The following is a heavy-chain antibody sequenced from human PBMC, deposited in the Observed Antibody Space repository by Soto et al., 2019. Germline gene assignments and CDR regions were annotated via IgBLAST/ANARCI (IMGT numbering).Heavy chain of an antibody. CDR3: ARRYGGNFDY. V-gene: IGHV4-59*01. Sequence: QVQLQESGPGLVKPSETLSLTCTVSGGSINNYYWSWIRQPPGKGLEWIGYIYYSGSTNYNPSLRSRVTISVDTSKNQFSLKRSSVTAADTAVYYCARRYGGNFDYWGQGTLVTVSS. CDR1: GGSINNYY. D-gene: IGHD3-16*01. J-gene: IGHJ4*02. CDR2: IYYSGST.